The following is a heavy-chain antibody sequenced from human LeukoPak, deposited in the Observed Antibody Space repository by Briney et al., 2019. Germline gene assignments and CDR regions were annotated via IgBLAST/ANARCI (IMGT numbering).Heavy chain of an antibody. J-gene: IGHJ4*02. CDR1: GYSISSGYY. D-gene: IGHD5-24*01. Sequence: SETLSLTCTVSGYSISSGYYWGWIWQPPGKGLEWIGSIYHSGSTYYNPSLKSRVTISVDTSKNQFSLKLSSVTAADTAVYYCAREMEMATNYFDYWGQGTLVTVSS. V-gene: IGHV4-38-2*02. CDR2: IYHSGST. CDR3: AREMEMATNYFDY.